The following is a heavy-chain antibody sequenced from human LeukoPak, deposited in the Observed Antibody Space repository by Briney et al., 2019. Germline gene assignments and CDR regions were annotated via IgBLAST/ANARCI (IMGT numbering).Heavy chain of an antibody. CDR2: MSPNSGNT. CDR1: GYTLTELS. D-gene: IGHD6-6*01. Sequence: ASVKVSCKVSGYTLTELSMHWVRQAPGKGLEWMGWMSPNSGNTDYAQKFQGRVTITTDESTSTAYMELSSLRSEDTAVYYCARQLSSSYAFDIWGQGTMVTVSS. V-gene: IGHV1-24*01. CDR3: ARQLSSSYAFDI. J-gene: IGHJ3*02.